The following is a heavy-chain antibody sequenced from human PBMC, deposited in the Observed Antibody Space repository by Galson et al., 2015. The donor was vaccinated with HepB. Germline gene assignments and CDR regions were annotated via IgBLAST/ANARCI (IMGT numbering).Heavy chain of an antibody. CDR3: TKDPSDSTSWYYFDS. Sequence: SLRLSCAASGFTFNNYAMNWVRQAPGKGLEWVSAISANGDTTYYADSVKGRFTISRDNSKSILYLQMNSLRAEDTAVYYCTKDPSDSTSWYYFDSWGQGTLVPVSS. CDR1: GFTFNNYA. D-gene: IGHD6-13*01. V-gene: IGHV3-23*01. J-gene: IGHJ4*02. CDR2: ISANGDTT.